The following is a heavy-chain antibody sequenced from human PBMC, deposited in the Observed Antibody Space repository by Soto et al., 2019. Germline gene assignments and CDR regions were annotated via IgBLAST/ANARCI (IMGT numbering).Heavy chain of an antibody. D-gene: IGHD3-3*01. V-gene: IGHV1-3*01. CDR1: GYTFTSYA. Sequence: GASVKVSCKASGYTFTSYAMHWVRQAPGQRLEWMGWINAGNGNTKYSQKFQGRVTITRDTSASTAYMELSSLRSEDTAVYHCARDPTYYDFWSGWHYYGMDVWGQGPTVTVSS. CDR2: INAGNGNT. J-gene: IGHJ6*02. CDR3: ARDPTYYDFWSGWHYYGMDV.